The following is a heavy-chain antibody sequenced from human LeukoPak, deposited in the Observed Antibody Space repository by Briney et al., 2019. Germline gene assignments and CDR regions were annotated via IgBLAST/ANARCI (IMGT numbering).Heavy chain of an antibody. J-gene: IGHJ4*02. V-gene: IGHV3-9*01. D-gene: IGHD6-19*01. Sequence: GGSLRLSCAASGFTFDDYAMHWVRQAPGKGLEWVSGISWNSGSIGYADSVKGRFTISRDNARNSLYLQMNSLRAEDTAVYYCARSWLPEYYFDYWGQGTLVTVSS. CDR3: ARSWLPEYYFDY. CDR2: ISWNSGSI. CDR1: GFTFDDYA.